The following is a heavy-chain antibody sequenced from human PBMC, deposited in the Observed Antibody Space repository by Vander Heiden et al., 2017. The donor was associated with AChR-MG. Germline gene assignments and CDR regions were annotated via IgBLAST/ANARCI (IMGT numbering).Heavy chain of an antibody. D-gene: IGHD6-19*01. V-gene: IGHV3-23*01. J-gene: IGHJ4*02. CDR2: ISGSGGST. Sequence: EVQLLESGGGLVQPGGSLRLSCAASGFTFSSYARSWVRQAPGKGLEWVSAISGSGGSTYYADSVKGRFTISRDNSKNTLYLQMNSLRAEDTAVYYCAKGPKGSGWYTYWKYWGQGTLVTVSS. CDR3: AKGPKGSGWYTYWKY. CDR1: GFTFSSYA.